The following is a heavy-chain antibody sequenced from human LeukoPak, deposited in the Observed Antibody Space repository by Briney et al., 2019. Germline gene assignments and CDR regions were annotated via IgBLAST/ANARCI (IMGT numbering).Heavy chain of an antibody. CDR2: ISSSSSYI. J-gene: IGHJ4*02. D-gene: IGHD5-24*01. CDR3: ARDYRWLPFDY. V-gene: IGHV3-21*01. Sequence: GGSLRLSCAASGFTFSSYSTNWVRQAPGKGLEWVSSISSSSSYIYYADSVKGRFTISRDNAKNSLYLQMNSLRAEDTAVYYCARDYRWLPFDYWGQGTLVTVSS. CDR1: GFTFSSYS.